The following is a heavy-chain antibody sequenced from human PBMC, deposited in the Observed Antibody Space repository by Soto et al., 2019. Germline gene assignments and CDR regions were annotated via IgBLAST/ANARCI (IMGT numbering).Heavy chain of an antibody. Sequence: QVQLVESGGGVVQPGRSLRLSCAASGFTFSSYAMHWVRQAPGKGLEWVAVISYDGSNKYYADSVKDRFTISRDNSKNTLYLQMNSLRAEDTAVYYCARAGSSSSGWFDPWGQGTLVTVSS. V-gene: IGHV3-30-3*01. CDR2: ISYDGSNK. D-gene: IGHD6-6*01. J-gene: IGHJ5*02. CDR3: ARAGSSSSGWFDP. CDR1: GFTFSSYA.